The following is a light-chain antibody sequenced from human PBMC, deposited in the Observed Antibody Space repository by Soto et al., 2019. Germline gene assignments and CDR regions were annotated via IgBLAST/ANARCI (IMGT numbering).Light chain of an antibody. J-gene: IGKJ1*01. CDR3: QQYNSYPWT. V-gene: IGKV1-5*01. Sequence: DIQMTQSPSTLSASVGDRVTITCRASQSISSWLAWYPQKPGKAPKLLIYDASSLESGVPSRFSGSGSGTEFTLTISSPQPDDFATDYCQQYNSYPWTFGQGTKVEIK. CDR2: DAS. CDR1: QSISSW.